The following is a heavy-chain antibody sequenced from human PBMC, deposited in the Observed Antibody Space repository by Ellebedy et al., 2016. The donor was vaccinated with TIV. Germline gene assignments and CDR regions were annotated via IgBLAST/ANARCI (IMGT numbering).Heavy chain of an antibody. D-gene: IGHD3-22*01. CDR2: IIPIFGTA. CDR3: ARHKYYYDSSGYYENLEH. Sequence: SVKVSCXASGGTFSSYAISWVRQAPGQGLEWMGGIIPIFGTANYAQKFQGRVTITADKSTSTAYMELSSLRSEDTAVYYCARHKYYYDSSGYYENLEHWGQGTLVTVSS. CDR1: GGTFSSYA. V-gene: IGHV1-69*06. J-gene: IGHJ1*01.